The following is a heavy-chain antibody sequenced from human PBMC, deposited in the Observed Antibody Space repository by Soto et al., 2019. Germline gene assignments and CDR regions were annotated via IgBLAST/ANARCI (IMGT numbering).Heavy chain of an antibody. Sequence: QVQLQESGPGLVKPSQTLSLTCTVSGGSISSGGYYWSWIRQHPGKGLEWIGYIYYSGSTDYNPSLKSRVTISVNASKNQFSLKLSSVTAADTAVYYCARGDGYGDYVNYWGQGTLVTVSS. V-gene: IGHV4-31*03. CDR2: IYYSGST. CDR3: ARGDGYGDYVNY. CDR1: GGSISSGGYY. D-gene: IGHD4-17*01. J-gene: IGHJ4*02.